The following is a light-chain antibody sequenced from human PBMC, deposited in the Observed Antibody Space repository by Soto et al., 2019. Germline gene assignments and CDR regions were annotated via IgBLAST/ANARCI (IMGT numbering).Light chain of an antibody. CDR3: QQYGSSPPT. Sequence: EIVLTQSPGTLSLSPGERATLSCRASQSLNSGYLAWYQQKPGQAPRLLIFAASSRATGIPDRFNGSGSGADFSLTIDRLEPEDSAVYYCQQYGSSPPTFGSGTQVLIK. J-gene: IGKJ4*01. V-gene: IGKV3-20*01. CDR1: QSLNSGY. CDR2: AAS.